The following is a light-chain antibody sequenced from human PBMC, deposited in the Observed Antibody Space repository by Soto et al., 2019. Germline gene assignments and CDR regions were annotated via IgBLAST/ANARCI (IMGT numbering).Light chain of an antibody. CDR1: QSVNSD. CDR2: AAS. J-gene: IGKJ1*01. CDR3: QQYHNWPPT. V-gene: IGKV3-15*01. Sequence: ITQTSGTPFLSPGGRTPPSCRASQSVNSDLAWYQQRPGQPPRLLIYAASTRASVFPARFSGSGSRTEFTLTISSLQSEDFVVYYCQQYHNWPPTFGQGTKADI.